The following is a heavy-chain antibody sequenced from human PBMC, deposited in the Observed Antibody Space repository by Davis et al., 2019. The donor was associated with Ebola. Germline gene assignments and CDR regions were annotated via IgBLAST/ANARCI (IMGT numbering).Heavy chain of an antibody. J-gene: IGHJ4*02. V-gene: IGHV3-11*01. D-gene: IGHD6-13*01. Sequence: GGSLRLSCAASGFTFSDYYMSWIRQAPGKGLEWVSYISSSGSTIYYADSVKGRFTISRDNSKSTLYLQMSSLRDEDTAVYYCAKQGSWNYWDWGQGTLLTVSS. CDR3: AKQGSWNYWD. CDR1: GFTFSDYY. CDR2: ISSSGSTI.